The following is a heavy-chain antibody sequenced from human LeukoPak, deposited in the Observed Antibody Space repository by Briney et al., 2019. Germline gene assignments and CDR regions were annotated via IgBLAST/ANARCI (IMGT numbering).Heavy chain of an antibody. J-gene: IGHJ6*03. CDR2: IYYSGST. D-gene: IGHD3-10*01. CDR3: ARVTGSYYYYYYMDV. CDR1: GGSIRNYY. V-gene: IGHV4-59*12. Sequence: SETLSLTCTVSGGSIRNYYWSWIRQPPGKGLEWIGYIYYSGSTNYNPSLKSRVTISVDTSKNQFSLQLSSVTAADTAVYYCARVTGSYYYYYYMDVWGKGTTVTVSS.